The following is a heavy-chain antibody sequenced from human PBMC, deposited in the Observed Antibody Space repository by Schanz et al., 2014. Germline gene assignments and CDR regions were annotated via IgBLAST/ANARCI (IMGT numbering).Heavy chain of an antibody. CDR2: ISSRGTTI. CDR1: GFTFSDYY. CDR3: AKDRQTTVNRVGYYYGMDV. V-gene: IGHV3-11*01. Sequence: VQLLASGGGLVQPGGSLRLTCLTSGFTFSDYYMSWIRQAPGKGLECISYISSRGTTIYYADSVKGRFTISRDNAENSLYLQMNSLRAEDTALYYCAKDRQTTVNRVGYYYGMDVWGQGTLVTVSS. D-gene: IGHD4-4*01. J-gene: IGHJ6*02.